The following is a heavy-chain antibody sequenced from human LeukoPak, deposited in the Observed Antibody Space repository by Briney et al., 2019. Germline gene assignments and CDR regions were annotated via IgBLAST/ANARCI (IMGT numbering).Heavy chain of an antibody. CDR3: AKDPSSGQGYYFDE. V-gene: IGHV3-23*01. CDR2: VSGSGTST. CDR1: GFTFSSYA. J-gene: IGHJ4*02. Sequence: PGGSLRLSCAASGFTFSSYAMSWVRQAPGKGLEWVSTVSGSGTSTYYADSVKGRFTISRDNSKNTLFLEMNSLRAEDTAVYYCAKDPSSGQGYYFDEWGQGTLVTVSS. D-gene: IGHD3-22*01.